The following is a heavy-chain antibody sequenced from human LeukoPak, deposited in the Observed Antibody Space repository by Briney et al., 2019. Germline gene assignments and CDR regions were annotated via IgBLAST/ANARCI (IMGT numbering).Heavy chain of an antibody. CDR1: GYTFTSYG. J-gene: IGHJ4*02. CDR3: ARDGERYCSSTSCHGDY. V-gene: IGHV1-18*01. D-gene: IGHD2-2*01. CDR2: ISAYNGNT. Sequence: ASVKVSCKASGYTFTSYGISWVRHAPGQGLEWMGWISAYNGNTNYAQKLQGRVTMTTDTSTSTAYMELRSLRSDDTAVYYCARDGERYCSSTSCHGDYWGQGTLVTVSS.